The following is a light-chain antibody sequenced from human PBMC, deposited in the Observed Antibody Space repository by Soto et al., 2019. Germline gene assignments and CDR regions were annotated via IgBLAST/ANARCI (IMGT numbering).Light chain of an antibody. V-gene: IGKV3-11*01. CDR3: QQRKKWPPIT. CDR1: QSVSSN. Sequence: EIVLTQSPGTLSLSPGERASLSCSASQSVSSNLAWYQQKPGQAPRLLIYGASTRATGIPARFTGSGSGTDFILTISNIEAEDVAIYYCQQRKKWPPITFGQGTKVDNK. CDR2: GAS. J-gene: IGKJ1*01.